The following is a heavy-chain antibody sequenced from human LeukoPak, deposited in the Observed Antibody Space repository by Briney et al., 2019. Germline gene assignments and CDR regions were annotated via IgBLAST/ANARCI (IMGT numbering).Heavy chain of an antibody. CDR2: ISSSGNT. V-gene: IGHV4-39*07. Sequence: SETLSLTCIVSGGSTSGGNYYWGWIRRPPGKGLEWIGGISSSGNTYYNPSLKSRITISVDTSKNHFSLKLSSVTAADTAVYYCARAAYSGSYHSDYWGQGTLVTVSS. CDR3: ARAAYSGSYHSDY. CDR1: GGSTSGGNYY. J-gene: IGHJ4*02. D-gene: IGHD1-26*01.